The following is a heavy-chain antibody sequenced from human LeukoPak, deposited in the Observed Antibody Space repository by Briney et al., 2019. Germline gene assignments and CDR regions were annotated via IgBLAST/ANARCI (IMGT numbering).Heavy chain of an antibody. V-gene: IGHV3-20*04. D-gene: IGHD3-3*01. CDR2: INWNGGST. J-gene: IGHJ4*02. CDR3: ARDNLRFWSGYYPLDY. CDR1: GFTFDDYG. Sequence: PGGSLRLSCAASGFTFDDYGMSWVRQAPGKGLEWVSGINWNGGSTGYADSVKGRFTISRDNAKNSLYLQMNSLRAEDTALYYCARDNLRFWSGYYPLDYWGQGTLVTVSS.